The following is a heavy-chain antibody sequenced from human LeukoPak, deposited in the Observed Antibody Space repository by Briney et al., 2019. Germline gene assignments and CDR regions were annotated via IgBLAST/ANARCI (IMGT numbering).Heavy chain of an antibody. J-gene: IGHJ4*02. Sequence: GGSLRLSCAASGFTFISYSMNWVRQAPGKGLEWVSSISSSSSYRYYADSVKGRFTISRDNAKNSLYLQMNSLRAEDTAVYYCARGGVYSSGWYVDYWGQGTLVTVSS. CDR3: ARGGVYSSGWYVDY. V-gene: IGHV3-21*01. CDR2: ISSSSSYR. D-gene: IGHD6-19*01. CDR1: GFTFISYS.